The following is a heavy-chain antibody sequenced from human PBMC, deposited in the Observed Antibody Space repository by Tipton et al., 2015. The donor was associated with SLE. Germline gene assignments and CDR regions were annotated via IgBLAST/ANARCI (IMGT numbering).Heavy chain of an antibody. CDR2: IKSKTDGGTT. J-gene: IGHJ4*02. CDR1: GFTFSNAW. Sequence: SLRLSCAASGFTFSNAWMSWVRQAPGKGLEWVGRIKSKTDGGTTDYAAPVKGRFTISRDDSKNTLYLQMNSLKTEDTAVYYCTTGESGWYELDYWGQGTLVTVSS. CDR3: TTGESGWYELDY. D-gene: IGHD6-19*01. V-gene: IGHV3-15*01.